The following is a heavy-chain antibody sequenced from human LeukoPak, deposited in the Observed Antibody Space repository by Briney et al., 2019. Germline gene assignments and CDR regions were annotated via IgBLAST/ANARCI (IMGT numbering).Heavy chain of an antibody. V-gene: IGHV4-4*07. J-gene: IGHJ5*02. CDR2: IYSSGSN. CDR1: GGSISSYY. Sequence: SETLSLTCTVSGGSISSYYWTWIRQPAGKGLEWIGRIYSSGSNNYNPSLKSRVTMSVDTSKNQLSLKLASVTAADTAVYYCARVGTMVRGPWFDPWGQGTLVTVSS. D-gene: IGHD3-10*01. CDR3: ARVGTMVRGPWFDP.